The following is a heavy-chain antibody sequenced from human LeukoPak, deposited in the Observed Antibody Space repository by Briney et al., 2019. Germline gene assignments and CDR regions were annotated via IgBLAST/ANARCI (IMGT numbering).Heavy chain of an antibody. CDR1: GGSISSYY. D-gene: IGHD3-3*01. J-gene: IGHJ4*02. Sequence: SETLSLTCTVSGGSISSYYWSWIRQPPGKGLEWIGYIYYSGSTNYNPSLKSRVTISVDTSKNQFSLKLSSVTAADTAVYYCARAGSRYDFWSGYFDYWGQGTLVTVSS. V-gene: IGHV4-59*01. CDR2: IYYSGST. CDR3: ARAGSRYDFWSGYFDY.